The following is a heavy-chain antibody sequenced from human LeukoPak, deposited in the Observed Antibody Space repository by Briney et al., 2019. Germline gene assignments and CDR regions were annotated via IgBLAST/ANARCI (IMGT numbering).Heavy chain of an antibody. CDR2: IYRDGSST. CDR1: GFTFSSYW. V-gene: IGHV3-74*01. J-gene: IGHJ3*02. CDR3: ARGGSGYAADAFDI. D-gene: IGHD5-12*01. Sequence: GGSLRLSCAASGFTFSSYWMHWVRQAPGKGLVWVSRIYRDGSSTNDAEAVKGRFTISRDNAKNTLYLQMNSLRAEDTAVFYCARGGSGYAADAFDIWGQGTMVTVSS.